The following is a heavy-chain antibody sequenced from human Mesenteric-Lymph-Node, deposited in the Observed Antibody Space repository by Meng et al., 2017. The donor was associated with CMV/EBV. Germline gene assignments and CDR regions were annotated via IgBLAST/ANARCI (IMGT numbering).Heavy chain of an antibody. CDR3: ARGVTIFGVVILGRGYYGMDV. V-gene: IGHV3-21*01. J-gene: IGHJ6*02. CDR2: ISSSSSYI. D-gene: IGHD3-3*01. Sequence: GGSLRLSCAASGFTFSHYEMNWVRQAPGKGLEWVSSISSSSSYIYYADSVKGRFTISRDNAKNSLYLQMNSLRAEDTAVYYCARGVTIFGVVILGRGYYGMDVWGQGTTVTVSS. CDR1: GFTFSHYE.